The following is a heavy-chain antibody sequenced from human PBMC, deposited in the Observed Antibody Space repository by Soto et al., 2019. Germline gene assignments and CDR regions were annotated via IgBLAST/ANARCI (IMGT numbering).Heavy chain of an antibody. J-gene: IGHJ5*02. D-gene: IGHD3-3*01. CDR3: ARGLRFFSTIFGVVPVGWFDP. Sequence: SETLSLTCTVSGGSISSYYWSWIRQPPGKGLEWIGYIYYSGSTNYNPSLKSRVTISVDTSKNQFSLKLSSVTAADTAVYYCARGLRFFSTIFGVVPVGWFDPWGQGTLVTVSS. V-gene: IGHV4-59*01. CDR1: GGSISSYY. CDR2: IYYSGST.